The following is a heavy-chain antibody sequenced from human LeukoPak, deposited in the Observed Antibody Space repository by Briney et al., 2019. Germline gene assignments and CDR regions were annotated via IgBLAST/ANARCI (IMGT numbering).Heavy chain of an antibody. CDR2: IKSKTDGGTT. CDR1: GFTFSNAW. Sequence: GGSLRLSCADSGFTFSNAWMSWVRQAPGKGLEWVGRIKSKTDGGTTDYAAPVKGRFTISRDDSKNTLYLQMNSLKTGDTAVYYCARDERYFAFDIWGQGTMVTVSS. V-gene: IGHV3-15*01. CDR3: ARDERYFAFDI. D-gene: IGHD3-9*01. J-gene: IGHJ3*02.